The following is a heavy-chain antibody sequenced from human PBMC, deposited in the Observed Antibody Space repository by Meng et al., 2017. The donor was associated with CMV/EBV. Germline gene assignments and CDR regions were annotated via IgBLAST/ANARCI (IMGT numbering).Heavy chain of an antibody. V-gene: IGHV3-66*02. CDR3: ARAISYSNLRDWYFDL. D-gene: IGHD4-11*01. J-gene: IGHJ2*01. CDR1: GFTVSSNY. CDR2: IYSGGST. Sequence: GESLKISCAASGFTVSSNYMSWVRQAPGKGLEWVSVIYSGGSTYYADSVKGRFTISRDNSKNTLYLQMNSLRAEDTAVYYCARAISYSNLRDWYFDLWGRGTLVTVSS.